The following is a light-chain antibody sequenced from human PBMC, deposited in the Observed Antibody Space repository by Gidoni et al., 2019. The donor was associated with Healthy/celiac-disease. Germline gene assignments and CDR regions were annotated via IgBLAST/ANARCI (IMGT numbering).Light chain of an antibody. V-gene: IGKV1-33*01. CDR2: DAS. Sequence: DIQMTQSPSSLSASVGDRVTITCQASQDISNYLNLYQQKPGKAPKLLIYDASNLETGVPSRFSGSGSGTDFTFTISSLQPEDIATYYCQQYDNLPPDSTFGPGTKVDIK. CDR3: QQYDNLPPDST. J-gene: IGKJ3*01. CDR1: QDISNY.